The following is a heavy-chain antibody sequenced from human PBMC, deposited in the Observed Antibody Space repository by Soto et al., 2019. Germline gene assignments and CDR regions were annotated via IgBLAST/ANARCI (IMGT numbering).Heavy chain of an antibody. V-gene: IGHV3-48*02. D-gene: IGHD6-19*01. CDR2: ISSSSSTI. CDR3: AREISVAGGHFDY. CDR1: GFTFSSYG. J-gene: IGHJ4*02. Sequence: PGGSLRLSCTASGFTFSSYGMNWVRQAPGKGLEWVSSISSSSSTIYYADSVRGRFTISRDNAKNSLYLQMNSLRDEDTAVYYCAREISVAGGHFDYWGQGTLVPVSS.